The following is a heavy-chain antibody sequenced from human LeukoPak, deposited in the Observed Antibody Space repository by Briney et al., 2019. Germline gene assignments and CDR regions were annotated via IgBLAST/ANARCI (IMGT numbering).Heavy chain of an antibody. CDR3: ARARSGSYYYFDY. D-gene: IGHD1-26*01. CDR1: GFTFSSYA. J-gene: IGHJ4*02. V-gene: IGHV3-30-3*01. CDR2: ISYDGSNK. Sequence: PGGSLRLSCAASGFTFSSYAMHWVRQAPGKGLEWVAVISYDGSNKYYADSVKGRFTISRDNSKNTLYLQMNSLRAGDTAAYYCARARSGSYYYFDYWGQGTLVTVSS.